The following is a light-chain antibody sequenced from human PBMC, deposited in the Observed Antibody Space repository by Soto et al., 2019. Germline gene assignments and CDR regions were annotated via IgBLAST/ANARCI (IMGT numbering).Light chain of an antibody. CDR2: DSS. Sequence: EFTQSPATLSLSPGETPTLSCSASQSVDKFLAWYQQRPGQPPRLLICDSSNRATGVPVRFSGSGSGTVLTLTIGSLETEDSAVYYCQQRKHWPPITFGQGTRLEIK. J-gene: IGKJ5*01. CDR3: QQRKHWPPIT. V-gene: IGKV3-11*01. CDR1: QSVDKF.